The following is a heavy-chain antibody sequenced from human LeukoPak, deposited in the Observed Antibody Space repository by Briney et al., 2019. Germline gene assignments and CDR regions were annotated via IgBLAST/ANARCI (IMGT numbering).Heavy chain of an antibody. CDR3: ARLWFGRDY. V-gene: IGHV4-59*01. J-gene: IGHJ4*02. CDR2: IYYSWST. D-gene: IGHD3-10*01. Sequence: SETLSLTCTVSGGSISSYYWSWIRQPPGKALEWIGYIYYSWSTNYNPSLKSRVTISVDTSKNQFSLKLSSVTAADTAVYYCARLWFGRDYWGQGTLVTVSS. CDR1: GGSISSYY.